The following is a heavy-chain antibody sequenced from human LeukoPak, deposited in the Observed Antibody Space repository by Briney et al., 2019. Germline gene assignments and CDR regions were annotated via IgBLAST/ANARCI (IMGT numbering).Heavy chain of an antibody. V-gene: IGHV1-69*04. D-gene: IGHD3-10*01. J-gene: IGHJ4*02. Sequence: SVKVSGKASGGTFSSYAISWVRQAPGQGLEWMGRIIPILGIANYAQKFQGRVTMTRDTSTSTVYMELSSLRSEDTAVYYCARERWLWFGESRVYYFDYWGQGTLVTVSS. CDR2: IIPILGIA. CDR3: ARERWLWFGESRVYYFDY. CDR1: GGTFSSYA.